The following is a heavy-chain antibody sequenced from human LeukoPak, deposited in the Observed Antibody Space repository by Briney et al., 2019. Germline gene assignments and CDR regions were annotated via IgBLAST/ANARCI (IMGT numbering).Heavy chain of an antibody. Sequence: TGRSLRLSCAASGFTFSSYGMHWVRQAPGKGLEWVAVISYDGSNKYYADSVKGRFTISRDNSKNTLYLQMNSLRAEDTAVYYCAKGRGGGAYCRSTSCYLDYWGQGTLVTVSS. D-gene: IGHD2-2*01. CDR2: ISYDGSNK. CDR1: GFTFSSYG. V-gene: IGHV3-30*18. J-gene: IGHJ4*02. CDR3: AKGRGGGAYCRSTSCYLDY.